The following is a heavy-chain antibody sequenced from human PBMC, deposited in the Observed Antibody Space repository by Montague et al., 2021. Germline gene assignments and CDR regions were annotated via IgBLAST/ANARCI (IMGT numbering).Heavy chain of an antibody. Sequence: SLRLSCAPSGFTSSSYAMHWVCQAPGRGLEWVAVISYDGIKEYYADSVRGRLTISRDNSNNTLYMQMNSLRAEDTAMYYCARASSYGKSSYYYMDVWGRGTTVTVSS. CDR3: ARASSYGKSSYYYMDV. J-gene: IGHJ6*03. V-gene: IGHV3-30-3*01. CDR1: GFTSSSYA. D-gene: IGHD4-17*01. CDR2: ISYDGIKE.